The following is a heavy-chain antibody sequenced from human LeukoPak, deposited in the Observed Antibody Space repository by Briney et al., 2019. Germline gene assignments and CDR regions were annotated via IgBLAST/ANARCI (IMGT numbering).Heavy chain of an antibody. J-gene: IGHJ6*03. D-gene: IGHD3-22*01. CDR1: GYTFTSYY. CDR3: SRSGYLTASTGYYMDV. CDR2: INPSGGST. V-gene: IGHV1-46*01. Sequence: ASVKVSCKASGYTFTSYYMHWVRQAPGQGLEWMGIINPSGGSTSYAQKFQGRVTITRNTSISTAYMELSSLRSEDTAVYYCSRSGYLTASTGYYMDVWGKGTTVTVSS.